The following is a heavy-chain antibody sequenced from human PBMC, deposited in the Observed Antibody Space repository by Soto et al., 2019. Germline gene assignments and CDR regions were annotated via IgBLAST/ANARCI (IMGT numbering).Heavy chain of an antibody. D-gene: IGHD1-26*01. V-gene: IGHV1-2*02. J-gene: IGHJ4*02. CDR3: ARAPTLGPTGDFDY. CDR1: GYTFTDYY. Sequence: QVHLVQSGAEVKRPGDSVKVSCKASGYTFTDYYIHRVRQAPGQGLVWMGRISPKIDEINFSPKFQGRVTLTRDTSISTAYMELTTLRFDDTAVYFCARAPTLGPTGDFDYWGQGTLATVSP. CDR2: ISPKIDEI.